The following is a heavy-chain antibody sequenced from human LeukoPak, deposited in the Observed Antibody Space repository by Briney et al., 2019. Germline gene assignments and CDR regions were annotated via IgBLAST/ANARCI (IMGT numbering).Heavy chain of an antibody. CDR2: TYYSGST. D-gene: IGHD3-3*01. V-gene: IGHV4-59*11. J-gene: IGHJ4*02. CDR1: GGSISSHY. CDR3: ARVLEDYDFWSGYADY. Sequence: PSETLSLTCTVSGGSISSHYWSWIRQPPGKGLEWVGLTYYSGSTNFNPSLKSRVTISLDTSKNQFSLKLRSVTAADTAVYYCARVLEDYDFWSGYADYWGQGTLVTVSS.